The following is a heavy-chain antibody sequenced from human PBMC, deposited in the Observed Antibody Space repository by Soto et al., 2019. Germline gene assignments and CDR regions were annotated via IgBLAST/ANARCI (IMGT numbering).Heavy chain of an antibody. CDR3: AGDCVSTSCFDH. D-gene: IGHD2-2*01. J-gene: IGHJ4*02. Sequence: PGGSLRLSCAASGFTFSDYCMHWVRQAPGKGLEWVSYINRNSTTINYAESVKGRFTISRDNAKNTLYLQMNSLRVEDTAVYYCAGDCVSTSCFDHWGQGTLVTVSS. CDR2: INRNSTTI. CDR1: GFTFSDYC. V-gene: IGHV3-48*04.